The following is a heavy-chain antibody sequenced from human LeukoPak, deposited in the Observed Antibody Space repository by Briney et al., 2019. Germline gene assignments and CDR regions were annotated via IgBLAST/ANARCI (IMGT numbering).Heavy chain of an antibody. Sequence: GGSLRLSCAASGITFSSYSMNWVRQAPGKGLEWVSSISSSSSYRYYADSVKGRFTISRDNSKNTLYLQMNSLRAEDTAVYYCASSEGGYPFDYWGQGTLVTVSS. D-gene: IGHD5-18*01. V-gene: IGHV3-21*04. J-gene: IGHJ4*02. CDR2: ISSSSSYR. CDR3: ASSEGGYPFDY. CDR1: GITFSSYS.